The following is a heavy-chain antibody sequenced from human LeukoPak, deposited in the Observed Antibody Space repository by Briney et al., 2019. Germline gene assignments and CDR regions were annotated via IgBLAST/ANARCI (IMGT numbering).Heavy chain of an antibody. D-gene: IGHD1/OR15-1a*01. V-gene: IGHV1-2*02. Sequence: ASVTVSCKASGYVFTGYYVHWVRQAPGQRLEWMGWINPKTGDTDYAQTFQGRFTMTRDTSINTAHMELSRLRSADTAVYYCAKQAFITYYHYYYMDVWGKGTSVTVSS. J-gene: IGHJ6*03. CDR2: INPKTGDT. CDR3: AKQAFITYYHYYYMDV. CDR1: GYVFTGYY.